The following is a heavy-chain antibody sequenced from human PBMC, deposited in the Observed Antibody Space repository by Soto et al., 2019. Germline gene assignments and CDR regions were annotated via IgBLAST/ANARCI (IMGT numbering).Heavy chain of an antibody. Sequence: GGSLRLSCAASGFTFSHSWMSWVRQAPGKGLEWVAVIWSDGSNKYYADSVKGRFTISRDNSKNTLYLQVNSLRAEDTAVYYCAKEFWSGPFDYWGQGTLVTVSS. V-gene: IGHV3-33*06. J-gene: IGHJ4*02. CDR3: AKEFWSGPFDY. CDR1: GFTFSHSW. D-gene: IGHD3-3*01. CDR2: IWSDGSNK.